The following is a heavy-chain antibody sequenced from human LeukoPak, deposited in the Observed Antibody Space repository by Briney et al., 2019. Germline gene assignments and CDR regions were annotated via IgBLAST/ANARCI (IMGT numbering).Heavy chain of an antibody. J-gene: IGHJ4*02. CDR3: ATTKQARRYFDY. Sequence: GGSLRLSCAGSGFTFSSNPLSWVRQAPGKGPEWVSAINPSGGNTYYADSVRGRFTISRDNSKNTLYLQMNTLRAEDTAVYYCATTKQARRYFDYWGQGTLVTVSS. D-gene: IGHD1-1*01. CDR2: INPSGGNT. V-gene: IGHV3-23*01. CDR1: GFTFSSNP.